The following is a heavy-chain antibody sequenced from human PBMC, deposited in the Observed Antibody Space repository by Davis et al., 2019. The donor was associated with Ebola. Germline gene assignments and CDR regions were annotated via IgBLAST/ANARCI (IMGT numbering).Heavy chain of an antibody. D-gene: IGHD5-18*01. CDR2: ISGSGGST. V-gene: IGHV3-23*01. Sequence: GESLKISCAASGFTFSSYSMNWVRQAPGKGLEWVSAISGSGGSTYYADSVKGRFTISRDNSKNTLYLQMNSLRAEDTAVYYCAKDLVQLWPPLEDYWGQGTLVTVSS. CDR3: AKDLVQLWPPLEDY. CDR1: GFTFSSYS. J-gene: IGHJ4*02.